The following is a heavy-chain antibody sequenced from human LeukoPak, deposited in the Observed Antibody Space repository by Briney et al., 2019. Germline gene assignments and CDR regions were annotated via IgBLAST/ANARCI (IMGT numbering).Heavy chain of an antibody. J-gene: IGHJ5*01. Sequence: GGSLRLSCAASGFTVSSNYMSWVRQAPGKGLEWVSIIYSGGSTYYADSVKGRFTISRDNSKNTLYLQMNSLRAEDTAVYYCAGVAAAGPFDSWGQGTLVTVSS. CDR1: GFTVSSNY. V-gene: IGHV3-53*01. CDR3: AGVAAAGPFDS. CDR2: IYSGGST. D-gene: IGHD6-13*01.